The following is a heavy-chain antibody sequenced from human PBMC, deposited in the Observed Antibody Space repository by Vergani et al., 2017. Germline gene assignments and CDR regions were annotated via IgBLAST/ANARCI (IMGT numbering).Heavy chain of an antibody. V-gene: IGHV4-61*02. CDR1: GGSISSGSYY. J-gene: IGHJ6*02. Sequence: QVQLQESGPGLVQPSQTLYLTCTVSGGSISSGSYYWSWIRQPAGKGLEWIGRIYTSGSTNYNPSLKSRVTISVNTSKNQFSLKLSSLTAADTAVYYCAGEGHYGMDVWGQGTTVTVS. CDR3: AGEGHYGMDV. CDR2: IYTSGST.